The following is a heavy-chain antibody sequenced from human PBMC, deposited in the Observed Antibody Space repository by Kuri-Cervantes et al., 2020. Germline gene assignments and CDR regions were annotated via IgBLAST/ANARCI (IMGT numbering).Heavy chain of an antibody. CDR1: GFTFSTYS. CDR2: ISSNSYTV. D-gene: IGHD2/OR15-2a*01. CDR3: ARDWGFQDYFPDY. V-gene: IGHV3-48*02. J-gene: IGHJ4*02. Sequence: GESLKISCAASGFTFSTYSMNWVRQAPGKGLEWVSYISSNSYTVYYADSVRGRFTISRDNAKNSLYLQRNSLRDEDTAVYYCARDWGFQDYFPDYWGQGTLVTVSS.